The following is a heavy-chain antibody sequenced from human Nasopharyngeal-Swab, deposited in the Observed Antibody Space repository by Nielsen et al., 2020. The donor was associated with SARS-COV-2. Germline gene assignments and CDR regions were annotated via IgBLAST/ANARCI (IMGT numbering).Heavy chain of an antibody. Sequence: ASVKVSCKVSGYTLTELSMHWVRQAPGKGLEWMGGFDPEDGETIYAQKFQGRVTMTEDTSTDTAYMELSSLRSEDTAVYYCPTGPTVVRGGWFDPWGQGTLVTVSS. J-gene: IGHJ5*02. CDR1: GYTLTELS. V-gene: IGHV1-24*01. D-gene: IGHD4-23*01. CDR3: PTGPTVVRGGWFDP. CDR2: FDPEDGET.